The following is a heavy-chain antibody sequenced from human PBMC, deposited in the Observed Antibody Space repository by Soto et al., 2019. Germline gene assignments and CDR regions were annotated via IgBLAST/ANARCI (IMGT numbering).Heavy chain of an antibody. Sequence: EVQLVESGGGLVKPGGSLRLSCGASGFSFNNAWLNWVRQAPGKGLEWVGRIKSKSDGELAEYAAPVKDRFTISRDDSKNTVCLQMNSLKTEDTAVYYCALITSDYWGQGTLVTVSS. CDR1: GFSFNNAW. CDR3: ALITSDY. V-gene: IGHV3-15*07. CDR2: IKSKSDGELA. J-gene: IGHJ4*02.